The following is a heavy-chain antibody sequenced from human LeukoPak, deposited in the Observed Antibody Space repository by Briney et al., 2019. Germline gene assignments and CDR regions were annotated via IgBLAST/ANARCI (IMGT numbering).Heavy chain of an antibody. CDR2: IYYSGST. D-gene: IGHD1-26*01. CDR3: ARLRVGATFFVRRSNAQNVDY. J-gene: IGHJ4*02. CDR1: GGSISSSSYY. V-gene: IGHV4-39*07. Sequence: PSETLSLTCTVSGGSISSSSYYWGWIRQPPGKGLEWIGSIYYSGSTYYNPSLKSRVTISVDTSKNQFSLKLSSVTAADTAVYYCARLRVGATFFVRRSNAQNVDYWGQGTLVTVSS.